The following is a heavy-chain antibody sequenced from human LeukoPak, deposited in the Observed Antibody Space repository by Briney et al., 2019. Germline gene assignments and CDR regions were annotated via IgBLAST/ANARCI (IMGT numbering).Heavy chain of an antibody. D-gene: IGHD3-10*01. Sequence: SETLSLTRTVSGGSISSSSYYWGWIRQPPGEGLEWIGSIYYSGSTYYNPSLKSRVTISVDTSKNQFSLKLTSVTAADTAVYYCARPLRGPAGIFDFWGQGTLVTVSS. CDR3: ARPLRGPAGIFDF. V-gene: IGHV4-39*01. CDR2: IYYSGST. CDR1: GGSISSSSYY. J-gene: IGHJ4*02.